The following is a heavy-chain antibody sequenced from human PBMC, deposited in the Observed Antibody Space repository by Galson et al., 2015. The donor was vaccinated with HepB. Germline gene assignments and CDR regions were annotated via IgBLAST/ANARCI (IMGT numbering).Heavy chain of an antibody. D-gene: IGHD3-10*01. V-gene: IGHV6-1*01. CDR3: ARVPLWLGGWYFDL. Sequence: GDRDPSNRAAWKWIRQSPSRGLEWLGRTYSWSKWYNDYAVSVKSRITINPDQSKNQLSLQLNSVTSEETAVYYCARVPLWLGGWYFDLWGRGTLVTVAS. CDR2: TYSWSKWYN. J-gene: IGHJ2*01. CDR1: GDRDPSNRAA.